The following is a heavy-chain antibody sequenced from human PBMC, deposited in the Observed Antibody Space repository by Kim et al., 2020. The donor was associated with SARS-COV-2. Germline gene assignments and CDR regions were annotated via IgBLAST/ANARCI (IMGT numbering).Heavy chain of an antibody. Sequence: SETLSLTCAVYGGSFSGYYWSWIRQPPGKGLEWIGEINHSGSTNYNPSLKSRVTISVDTSKNQFSLKLSSVTAADTAVYYCARGGLDYRWFDPWGQGTLVTVSS. V-gene: IGHV4-34*01. J-gene: IGHJ5*02. CDR3: ARGGLDYRWFDP. CDR2: INHSGST. CDR1: GGSFSGYY. D-gene: IGHD4-17*01.